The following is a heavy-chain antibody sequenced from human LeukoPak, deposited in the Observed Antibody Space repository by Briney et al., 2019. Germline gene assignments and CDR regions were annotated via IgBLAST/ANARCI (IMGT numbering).Heavy chain of an antibody. CDR2: IYYSGST. CDR3: ARALMTTVTNRAFDI. J-gene: IGHJ3*02. CDR1: GGSISSYY. D-gene: IGHD4-17*01. V-gene: IGHV4-59*01. Sequence: SETLSLTCTVSGGSISSYYWSWIRQPPGKGLEWIGYIYYSGSTNYNPSLKSRVTISVDTSKNQFSLKLSSVTAADTAVYYCARALMTTVTNRAFDIWGQGTMVTVSS.